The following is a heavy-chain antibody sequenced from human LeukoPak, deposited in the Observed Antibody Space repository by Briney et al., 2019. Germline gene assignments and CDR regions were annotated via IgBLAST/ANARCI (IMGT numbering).Heavy chain of an antibody. CDR2: MNPNSGNT. Sequence: GASVKVSCKASGYTFTSYGISWVRQAPRQGLEWMGWMNPNSGNTGYAQKFQGRVTMTRNTSISTAYMELSSLRSEDTAVYYCARGTTWEPSDYWGQGTLVTVSS. V-gene: IGHV1-8*02. J-gene: IGHJ4*02. D-gene: IGHD1-26*01. CDR1: GYTFTSYG. CDR3: ARGTTWEPSDY.